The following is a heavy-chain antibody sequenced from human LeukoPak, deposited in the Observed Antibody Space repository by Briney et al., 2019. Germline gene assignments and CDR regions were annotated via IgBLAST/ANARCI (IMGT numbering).Heavy chain of an antibody. V-gene: IGHV4-39*01. CDR3: ARPMPPNQYYYDSSGYRRGAFDI. CDR1: GGSISSSSYY. D-gene: IGHD3-22*01. J-gene: IGHJ3*02. Sequence: SETLSLTCTVSGGSISSSSYYWGWVRQPPGKGLGWIGSIYYSGSTYYNPSLKSRVTISVDTSKNQFSLKLSSVTAADTAVYYGARPMPPNQYYYDSSGYRRGAFDIWGQGTMVTVSS. CDR2: IYYSGST.